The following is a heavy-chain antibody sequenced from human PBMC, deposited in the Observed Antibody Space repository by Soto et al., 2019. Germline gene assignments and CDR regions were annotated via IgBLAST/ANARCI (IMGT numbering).Heavy chain of an antibody. D-gene: IGHD3-10*01. Sequence: GGSLRLSCAASGFTFSSYAMNWVRQAPGKGLEWVSVISGSGDSTYYADSVKGRFTISRDNSKNTLYLQMNSLRTEDTAVYYCERRGVGTFFDYCVQGTLVTVCS. CDR2: ISGSGDST. CDR1: GFTFSSYA. CDR3: ERRGVGTFFDY. V-gene: IGHV3-23*01. J-gene: IGHJ4*02.